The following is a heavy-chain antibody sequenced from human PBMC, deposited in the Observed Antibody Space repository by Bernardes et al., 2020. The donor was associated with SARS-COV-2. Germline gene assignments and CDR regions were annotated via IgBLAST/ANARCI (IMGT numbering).Heavy chain of an antibody. CDR2: ISFDGYDK. V-gene: IGHV3-30*18. CDR1: GYSFSSYG. D-gene: IGHD3-10*01. CDR3: AKERSYRDVFDV. J-gene: IGHJ3*01. Sequence: GGSLRLSCAGSGYSFSSYGMHWVRQAPGQGLDWVALISFDGYDKYYAESVRGRFTISRDNSRNTVFLQLSSLTAEDTAVYICAKERSYRDVFDVWGQGTMVTVSS.